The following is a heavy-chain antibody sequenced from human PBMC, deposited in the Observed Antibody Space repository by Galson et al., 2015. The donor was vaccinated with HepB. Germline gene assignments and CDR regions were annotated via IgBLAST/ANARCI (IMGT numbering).Heavy chain of an antibody. CDR2: MSDNGDNT. J-gene: IGHJ1*01. Sequence: PRLSCAASGFTFSSYAIMWVRQAPGKGLEWVSGMSDNGDNTFYADSVKGRLTISRDISKNTVYLQMNSLRVEDTAVYYCATRSGASGWYSYFQHWGQGTLVTVSS. V-gene: IGHV3-23*01. D-gene: IGHD6-19*01. CDR3: ATRSGASGWYSYFQH. CDR1: GFTFSSYA.